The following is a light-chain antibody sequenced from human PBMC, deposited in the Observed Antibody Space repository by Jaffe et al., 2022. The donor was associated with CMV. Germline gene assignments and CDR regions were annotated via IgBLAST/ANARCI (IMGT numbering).Light chain of an antibody. J-gene: IGKJ4*01. Sequence: DIQMTQSPSSLSASVGDRVSITCRASQDIRKNLNWYQQKSGKAPKLLIYDASNLETGVPSRFSGSGSGTDFTFTISSLQPEDIATYYCQQYDNLPLTFGGGTKVEIK. CDR2: DAS. CDR1: QDIRKN. CDR3: QQYDNLPLT. V-gene: IGKV1-33*01.